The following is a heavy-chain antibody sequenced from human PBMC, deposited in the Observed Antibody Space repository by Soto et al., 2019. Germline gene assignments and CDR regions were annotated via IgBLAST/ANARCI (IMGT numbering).Heavy chain of an antibody. CDR1: GFTFSSYS. D-gene: IGHD1-26*01. Sequence: PGGSLRLSCAASGFTFSSYSMNWVRQAPGKGLEWVSSISSSSSYIYYADSVKGRFTISRDNAKNSPYLQMNSLRAEDTAVYYCARDKQEGAAPVDYWGQGTLVTVSS. CDR2: ISSSSSYI. J-gene: IGHJ4*02. V-gene: IGHV3-21*01. CDR3: ARDKQEGAAPVDY.